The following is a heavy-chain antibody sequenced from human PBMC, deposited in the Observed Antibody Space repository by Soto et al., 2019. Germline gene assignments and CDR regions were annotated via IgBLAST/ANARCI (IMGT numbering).Heavy chain of an antibody. D-gene: IGHD3-9*01. CDR3: ARSELRYFDWLLPHQTYYYGMDV. Sequence: PGESLKISCKGSGYSFTSYWISWVRQMPGKGLEWMGRIDPSDSYTNYSPSFQGHVTISADKSISTAYLQWSSLKASDTAMYYCARSELRYFDWLLPHQTYYYGMDVWGQGTTVTVSS. V-gene: IGHV5-10-1*01. CDR1: GYSFTSYW. J-gene: IGHJ6*02. CDR2: IDPSDSYT.